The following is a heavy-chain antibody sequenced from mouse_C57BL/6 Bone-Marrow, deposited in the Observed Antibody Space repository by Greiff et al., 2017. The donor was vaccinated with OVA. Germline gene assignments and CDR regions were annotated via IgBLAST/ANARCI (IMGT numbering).Heavy chain of an antibody. J-gene: IGHJ4*01. CDR3: TNRRSNYEYYAMDY. CDR1: GFNIKDDY. V-gene: IGHV14-4*01. D-gene: IGHD2-5*01. CDR2: IDPENGDT. Sequence: VQLKQSGAELVRPGASVKLSCTASGFNIKDDYMHWVKQRPEQGLEWIGWIDPENGDTEYASKFQGKATITADTSSNTAYLQLSSLTSEDTAVYYCTNRRSNYEYYAMDYWGQGTSVTVSS.